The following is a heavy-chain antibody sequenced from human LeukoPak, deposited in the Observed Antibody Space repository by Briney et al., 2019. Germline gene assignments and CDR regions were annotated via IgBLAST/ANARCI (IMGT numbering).Heavy chain of an antibody. Sequence: GGSLRLSCAASGFTFDDYAVHWVRQAPGKGLEWVSGISWNSGSIGYADSVKGRFTISRDNAKNSLYLQMNSLRAEDTALYYCAKDRRNDFDYWGQGTLVTVSS. D-gene: IGHD1-14*01. V-gene: IGHV3-9*01. CDR2: ISWNSGSI. J-gene: IGHJ4*02. CDR1: GFTFDDYA. CDR3: AKDRRNDFDY.